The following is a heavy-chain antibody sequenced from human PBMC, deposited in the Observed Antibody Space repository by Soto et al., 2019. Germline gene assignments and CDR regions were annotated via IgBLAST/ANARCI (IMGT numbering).Heavy chain of an antibody. Sequence: QVQLQESGPGLVKPSETLSLTCTVSGGSISSYYWSWIRQPPGKGLEWIGYIYYSGSTNYNPSLXXRVTISVDTSXXQXSXXLSSVTAADTAVYYCARDKGYDILTGPYYYYGMDVWGQGTTVTVSS. CDR3: ARDKGYDILTGPYYYYGMDV. CDR1: GGSISSYY. D-gene: IGHD3-9*01. CDR2: IYYSGST. J-gene: IGHJ6*02. V-gene: IGHV4-59*01.